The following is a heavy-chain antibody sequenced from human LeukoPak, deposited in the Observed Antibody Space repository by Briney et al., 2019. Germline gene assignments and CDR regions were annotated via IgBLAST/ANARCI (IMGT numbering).Heavy chain of an antibody. CDR2: ITGIGGST. V-gene: IGHV3-23*01. D-gene: IGHD3-10*01. Sequence: PGGFLRLSCAASGFTFSSCAMSWVRQAPGKGLEWVSTITGIGGSTYYADSVKGRFTISRDNSKNTLYLQMNSLRAEDTAVYYCARRGAIYWGQGTLVTVSS. CDR1: GFTFSSCA. J-gene: IGHJ4*02. CDR3: ARRGAIY.